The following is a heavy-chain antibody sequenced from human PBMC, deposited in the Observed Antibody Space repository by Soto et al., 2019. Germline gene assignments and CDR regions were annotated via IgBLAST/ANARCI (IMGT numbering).Heavy chain of an antibody. J-gene: IGHJ5*02. Sequence: GGSLRLSCAASGLIFGSAWMSWVRQAPGKGLEWVGRIRSKIDGGTADYAAPVKGRFTISRDDSKSTLYLQMNSLKMEDTGIYYCYSHVDCASGNHYEILSWRQGTLVTVSS. V-gene: IGHV3-15*07. D-gene: IGHD1-26*01. CDR2: IRSKIDGGTA. CDR3: YSHVDCASGNHYEILS. CDR1: GLIFGSAW.